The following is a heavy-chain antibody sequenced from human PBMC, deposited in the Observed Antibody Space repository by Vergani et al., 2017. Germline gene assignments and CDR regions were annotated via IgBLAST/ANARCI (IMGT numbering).Heavy chain of an antibody. CDR3: ARAVVPAATDDY. J-gene: IGHJ4*02. D-gene: IGHD2-2*01. CDR2: ISSSGSTI. V-gene: IGHV3-48*03. Sequence: EVQLVESGGGLVQPGGSLRLSCAASGFTFSSYEMNWVRQAPGKGLEWVSYISSSGSTIYYADSVKGRFTISRDNAKNSLYLQMNSLRAEDTAVYYCARAVVPAATDDYWGQGTLVTVSS. CDR1: GFTFSSYE.